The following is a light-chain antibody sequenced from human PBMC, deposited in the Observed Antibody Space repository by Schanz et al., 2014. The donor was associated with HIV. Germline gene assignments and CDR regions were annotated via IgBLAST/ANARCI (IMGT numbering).Light chain of an antibody. V-gene: IGLV2-14*03. CDR2: DVT. CDR1: SGDVGRYDY. Sequence: QSALTQPASVSGSLGQSITISCTGTSGDVGRYDYVSWYQQHPGQAPKLLIYDVTYRPSGISNRFSGSKSGNTASLTISGLQAEDEADYYCCSYTGSGTLVFGGGTKLTVL. J-gene: IGLJ2*01. CDR3: CSYTGSGTLV.